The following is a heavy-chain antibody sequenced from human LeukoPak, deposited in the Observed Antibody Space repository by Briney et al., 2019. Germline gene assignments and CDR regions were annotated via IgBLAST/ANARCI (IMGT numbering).Heavy chain of an antibody. D-gene: IGHD3-10*01. J-gene: IGHJ4*02. CDR3: ASQPPVRGVIPWNDY. V-gene: IGHV1-2*02. CDR2: INPNSGGT. Sequence: GASVKVSCKASGYTFTSYDINWVRQAPGQGLEWMGWINPNSGGTNYAQKFQGRVTMTRDTSISTAYMELSRLRSDDTAVYYCASQPPVRGVIPWNDYWGQGTLATVSS. CDR1: GYTFTSYD.